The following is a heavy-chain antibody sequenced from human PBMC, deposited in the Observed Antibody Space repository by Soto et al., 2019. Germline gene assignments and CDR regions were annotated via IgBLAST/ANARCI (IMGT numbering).Heavy chain of an antibody. CDR3: ARSDYYGSGSYWFDP. Sequence: ESVPTLVNPTQTLTLTCTFSGFSLSTSGMCVSWIRQPPGKALEWLALIDWDDDKYYSTSLKTRLTISKDTSKNQVVLTMTNMDPVDTATYYCARSDYYGSGSYWFDPWGQGTLVTVSS. D-gene: IGHD3-10*01. CDR1: GFSLSTSGMC. J-gene: IGHJ5*02. V-gene: IGHV2-70*01. CDR2: IDWDDDK.